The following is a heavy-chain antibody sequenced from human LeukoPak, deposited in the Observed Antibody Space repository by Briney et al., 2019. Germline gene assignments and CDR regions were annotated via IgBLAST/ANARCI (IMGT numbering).Heavy chain of an antibody. CDR2: IYYSGNI. Sequence: SETLSLTCTVSGDSITNYYWSWIRQPPGKGLEWIGYIYYSGNINYNPSHKSRVTISVDTSKNQFSLKLSSVTAADTAVYYCARSQQWLVSPNYYYYGMDVWGQGTTVTVSS. D-gene: IGHD6-19*01. CDR3: ARSQQWLVSPNYYYYGMDV. V-gene: IGHV4-59*08. J-gene: IGHJ6*02. CDR1: GDSITNYY.